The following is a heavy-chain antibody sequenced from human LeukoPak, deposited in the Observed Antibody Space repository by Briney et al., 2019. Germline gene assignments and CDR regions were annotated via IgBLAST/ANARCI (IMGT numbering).Heavy chain of an antibody. CDR3: ARGPYGSGTYYFDY. J-gene: IGHJ4*02. D-gene: IGHD3-10*01. CDR2: MNPNSGNT. Sequence: ASVKVSCKASGYTFTSYDINWVRQATGQGLEWMGWMNPNSGNTGYVQKFQGRVTITRNTSISTAYMELSSLRSEDTAVYYCARGPYGSGTYYFDYWGQGTLVTVSS. CDR1: GYTFTSYD. V-gene: IGHV1-8*03.